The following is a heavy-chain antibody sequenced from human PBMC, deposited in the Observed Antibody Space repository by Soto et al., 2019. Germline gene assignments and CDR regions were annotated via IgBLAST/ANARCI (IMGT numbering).Heavy chain of an antibody. CDR3: AKKVNSGSGSQYFDY. CDR1: GFVVTNYY. J-gene: IGHJ4*02. D-gene: IGHD3-10*01. V-gene: IGHV3-23*01. Sequence: PGGYLRLSCAASGFVVTNYYMSWVRQAPGKGLEWVAGFSTSGDGGTTYYADSVKGRFTISRDNSKNTLFLQMNSLRAEDTAIYYCAKKVNSGSGSQYFDYWGPGTLVTVSS. CDR2: FSTSGDGGTT.